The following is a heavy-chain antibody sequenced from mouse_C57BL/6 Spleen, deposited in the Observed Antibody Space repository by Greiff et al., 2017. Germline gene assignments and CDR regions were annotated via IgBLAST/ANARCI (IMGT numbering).Heavy chain of an antibody. CDR3: ARLESFAY. CDR1: GFTFSSYG. V-gene: IGHV5-6*02. J-gene: IGHJ3*01. Sequence: DVMLVESGGDLVKPGGSLKLSCAASGFTFSSYGMSWVRQTPDKRLEWVATISSGGSYTYYPDSVKGRFTISRDNAKNTLYLQMSSLKSEDTAMYYCARLESFAYWGQGTLVTVSA. CDR2: ISSGGSYT.